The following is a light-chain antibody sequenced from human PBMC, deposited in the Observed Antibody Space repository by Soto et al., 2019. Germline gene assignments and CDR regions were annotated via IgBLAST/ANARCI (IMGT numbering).Light chain of an antibody. J-gene: IGKJ1*01. CDR2: AAS. CDR1: QSISSK. V-gene: IGKV1-39*01. CDR3: QQSYSRVT. Sequence: DIQLTQSPSSLSASVGDSVTITCRASQSISSKLSWYQQKPGKAPNLLIYAASRLQSGVPSRFIGSRSGTDFSLTISSLQPEDFATYYCQQSYSRVTFGQGTKVDIK.